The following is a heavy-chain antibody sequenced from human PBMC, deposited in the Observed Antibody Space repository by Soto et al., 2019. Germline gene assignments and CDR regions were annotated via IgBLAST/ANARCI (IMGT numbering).Heavy chain of an antibody. J-gene: IGHJ4*02. V-gene: IGHV4-59*01. CDR1: GGSISSYY. CDR2: IYYSGST. CDR3: ARGMGNYDY. D-gene: IGHD1-26*01. Sequence: QVQLQESGPGLVKPSETLSLTCTVSGGSISSYYWSWIRQPPGKGLELIGYIYYSGSTNYNPSLKSRVTISVDTSKNQFALELSSVTAADTAVYYCARGMGNYDYWGQGTLVTVSS.